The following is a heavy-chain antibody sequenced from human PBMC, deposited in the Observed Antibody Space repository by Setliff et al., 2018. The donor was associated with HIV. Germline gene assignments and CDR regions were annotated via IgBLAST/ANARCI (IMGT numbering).Heavy chain of an antibody. D-gene: IGHD4-4*01. CDR1: NYTFTHYA. Sequence: ASVKVSCKASNYTFTHYAITWVRQAPGQRPEWMGWISAYDGDTKYAQKFHNRLSMAADTSTTTAYMDLRGLTSDDTGVYYCARVGLSAVPFPTVYWGQGTLVTVSS. CDR3: ARVGLSAVPFPTVY. CDR2: ISAYDGDT. J-gene: IGHJ4*02. V-gene: IGHV1-18*01.